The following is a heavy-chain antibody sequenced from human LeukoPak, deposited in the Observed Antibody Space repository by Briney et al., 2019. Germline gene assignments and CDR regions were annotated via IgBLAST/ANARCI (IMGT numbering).Heavy chain of an antibody. D-gene: IGHD3-10*01. Sequence: GSLRLSCAASGFTFSSYWMSWVRQAPGKGLEWVANIKQDGSEKYYVDSVKGRFTISRDNAKNSLYLQMDSLRAEDTAVYYCARDLKVRGPNYYYYYYMDVWGKGTTVTISS. V-gene: IGHV3-7*01. CDR2: IKQDGSEK. CDR1: GFTFSSYW. CDR3: ARDLKVRGPNYYYYYYMDV. J-gene: IGHJ6*03.